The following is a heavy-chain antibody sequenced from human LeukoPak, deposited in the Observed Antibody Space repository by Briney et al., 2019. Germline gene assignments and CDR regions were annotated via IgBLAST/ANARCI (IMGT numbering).Heavy chain of an antibody. V-gene: IGHV1-2*02. Sequence: GASVKVSCKASGYTFTGYYINWVRQAPGQGLEWVGWINHKSGDTNYEQKYPGRVTMTRDTYISTAYMELSSLRPDDTAVYYCARDLLTWDMFDYWGQGTLVSVSS. D-gene: IGHD1-26*01. CDR2: INHKSGDT. CDR1: GYTFTGYY. J-gene: IGHJ4*02. CDR3: ARDLLTWDMFDY.